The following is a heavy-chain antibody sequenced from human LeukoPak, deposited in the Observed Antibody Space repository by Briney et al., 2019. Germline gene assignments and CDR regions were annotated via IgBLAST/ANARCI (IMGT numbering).Heavy chain of an antibody. CDR3: ARDWFLVGY. V-gene: IGHV3-21*01. CDR1: GFSFSSYN. Sequence: GGSLRLSCAASGFSFSSYNMNWVRQTPGKGLEWVSSITSSSTYTFYADSVKGRFTISRDNAKTSLYLQMNSLRVEDTAVYYCARDWFLVGYWGQGTLVTVSS. CDR2: ITSSSTYT. J-gene: IGHJ4*02. D-gene: IGHD3-10*01.